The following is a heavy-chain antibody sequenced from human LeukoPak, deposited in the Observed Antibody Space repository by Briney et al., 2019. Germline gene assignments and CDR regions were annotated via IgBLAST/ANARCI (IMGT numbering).Heavy chain of an antibody. D-gene: IGHD5-12*01. V-gene: IGHV4-30-2*01. J-gene: IGHJ4*02. CDR3: ARVVGFLSVGGGYSYYFDY. CDR1: GGSISSGGYS. Sequence: PSETLSLTCAVSGGSISSGGYSWSWIRQPPGKGLEWIGYIYHSGSTYYNPSLKSRVTISVDRSKNQLSLKLSSVTAADTAVYYCARVVGFLSVGGGYSYYFDYWGQGTLVTVSS. CDR2: IYHSGST.